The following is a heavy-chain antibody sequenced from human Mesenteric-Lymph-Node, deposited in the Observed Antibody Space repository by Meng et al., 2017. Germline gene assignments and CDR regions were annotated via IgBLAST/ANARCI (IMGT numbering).Heavy chain of an antibody. CDR2: ISYDGRNK. D-gene: IGHD4-11*01. CDR1: GFTFSSYG. J-gene: IGHJ4*02. Sequence: QGQLVESGGGVVQRGRSLRLSCAASGFTFSSYGMHWVRQAPGRGLEWVAVISYDGRNKYYADAVKGRFTISRDISKNTLFLQMNSLRAEDSAVYYCAKDARETTGPLWNWGQGTLVTVSS. CDR3: AKDARETTGPLWN. V-gene: IGHV3-30*18.